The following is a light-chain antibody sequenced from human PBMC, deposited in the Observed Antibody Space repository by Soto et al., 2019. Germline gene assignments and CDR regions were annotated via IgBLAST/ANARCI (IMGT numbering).Light chain of an antibody. Sequence: DIQMTQSPSTLSASVGDRVTNTCRASQSISSWLAWYQQKPGKAPKLLIYDASSLESGVPSRFSGSGSGTEFTLTISSLQPDDFATYYCQQYNSSPLSFGGGTKVEIK. J-gene: IGKJ4*01. CDR2: DAS. V-gene: IGKV1-5*01. CDR3: QQYNSSPLS. CDR1: QSISSW.